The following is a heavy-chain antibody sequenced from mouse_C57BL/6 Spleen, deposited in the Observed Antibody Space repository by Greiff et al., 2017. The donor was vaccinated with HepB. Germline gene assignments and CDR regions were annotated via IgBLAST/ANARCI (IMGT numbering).Heavy chain of an antibody. Sequence: QVQLQQSGPGLVAPSQSLSITCTVSGFSLTSYGVDWVRQSPGKGLEWLGVIWGVGSTNYNSALKSRLSISKDNSKSQVFLKMNSLQTDDTAMYYCASEGTGAWFAYWGQGTLVTVSA. CDR2: IWGVGST. D-gene: IGHD1-1*02. CDR3: ASEGTGAWFAY. CDR1: GFSLTSYG. J-gene: IGHJ3*01. V-gene: IGHV2-6*01.